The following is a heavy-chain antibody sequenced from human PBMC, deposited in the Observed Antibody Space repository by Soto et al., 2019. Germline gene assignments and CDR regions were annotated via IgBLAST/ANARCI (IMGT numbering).Heavy chain of an antibody. Sequence: EVQLLESGGGVVQPGGSLRLSCAASGFTFSAYAMSWVRQAPGKGLEWVSVISGSGGATYYADSVKGRFTISRDKSNNTLYLQMNSLRAEDTAVYYCAIQEYITTWYLNYLGQGTLVTVAS. CDR3: AIQEYITTWYLNY. CDR2: ISGSGGAT. V-gene: IGHV3-23*01. D-gene: IGHD6-13*01. J-gene: IGHJ4*02. CDR1: GFTFSAYA.